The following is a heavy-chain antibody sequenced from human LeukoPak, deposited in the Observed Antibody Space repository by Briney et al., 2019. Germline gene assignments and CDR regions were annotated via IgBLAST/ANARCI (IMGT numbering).Heavy chain of an antibody. J-gene: IGHJ3*02. CDR3: SGGFSGNYFDSFDI. V-gene: IGHV3-74*01. CDR2: INSDGSST. Sequence: GGSLRLSCAAPGFTFSTYWMHWVRQAPGKGLVWVSRINSDGSSTNYADSVKGRFTISRDNAKNTLYLQMNSLRAEDTAVYYCSGGFSGNYFDSFDIWGLGTMVTVSS. D-gene: IGHD1-26*01. CDR1: GFTFSTYW.